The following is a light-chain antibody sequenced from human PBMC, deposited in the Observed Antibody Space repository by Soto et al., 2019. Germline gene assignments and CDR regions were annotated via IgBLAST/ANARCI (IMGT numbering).Light chain of an antibody. J-gene: IGKJ1*01. CDR3: QRYDSLRT. CDR1: QSVSSY. V-gene: IGKV3-11*01. Sequence: EIVWTQSPGNLSLSPGERATLSCRASQSVSSYLAWYQQKPGQAPRLLIYDASNRATGIPARFSGSGSGTDFTLTITRLEAEDFAMYYCQRYDSLRTFGQGTKVDI. CDR2: DAS.